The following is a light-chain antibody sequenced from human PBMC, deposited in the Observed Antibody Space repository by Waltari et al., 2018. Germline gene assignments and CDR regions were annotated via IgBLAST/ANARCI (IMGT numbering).Light chain of an antibody. CDR2: LGS. Sequence: DVVMNQSPLSLPVSPGEPASISCRSSRSLLHSSGYIYLDWYLQKPGQSPQLLSYLGSKRASGVPERFSGSGTGTDFTLKISRVEPEDVGVYYCMQAIQTPTFGQGTRLEIK. CDR1: RSLLHSSGYIY. V-gene: IGKV2-28*01. CDR3: MQAIQTPT. J-gene: IGKJ5*01.